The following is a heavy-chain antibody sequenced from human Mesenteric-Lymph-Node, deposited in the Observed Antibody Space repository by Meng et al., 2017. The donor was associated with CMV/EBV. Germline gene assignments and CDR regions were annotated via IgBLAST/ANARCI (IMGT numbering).Heavy chain of an antibody. D-gene: IGHD3-16*01. CDR3: ARSGGVSPRRTYFDY. J-gene: IGHJ4*02. CDR1: GGSISNYY. Sequence: SETLSLTCTVSGGSISNYYWTWIRQPPGKGLEWIGYIYYSGSTNYNPSLKSRVSISVDTSKNQFSLKLSSVTAADTAMYYCARSGGVSPRRTYFDYWGQGTLVTVSS. V-gene: IGHV4-59*01. CDR2: IYYSGST.